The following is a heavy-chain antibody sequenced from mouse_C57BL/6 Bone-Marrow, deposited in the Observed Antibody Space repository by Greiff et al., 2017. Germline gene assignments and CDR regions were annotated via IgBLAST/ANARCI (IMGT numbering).Heavy chain of an antibody. J-gene: IGHJ2*01. D-gene: IGHD1-1*01. CDR2: IYPGSGST. Sequence: QVQLKQPGAELVKPGASVKMSCKASGYTFTSYWITWVKQRPGQGLEWIGDIYPGSGSTNYNEKFKSKATLTVDTSSSTAYMQLSSLTSEYSAVYYCARYYYGSSDYWGQGTTLTVSS. V-gene: IGHV1-55*01. CDR3: ARYYYGSSDY. CDR1: GYTFTSYW.